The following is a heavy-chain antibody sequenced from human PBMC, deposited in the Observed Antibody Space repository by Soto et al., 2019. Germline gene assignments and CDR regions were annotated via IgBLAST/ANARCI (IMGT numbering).Heavy chain of an antibody. CDR2: IKGDGSRT. V-gene: IGHV3-74*01. CDR3: VRGAEGAYYHDY. J-gene: IGHJ4*02. CDR1: GFTFSRYW. Sequence: EVQLVESGGGLVQPGGSLRLSCAASGFTFSRYWMHWVRQVPGKGLVWVSRIKGDGSRTAYEDSVKGRFTISRDNAENTVYLQMNSLGGEDTAVYYCVRGAEGAYYHDYWGQGTLVTVSS. D-gene: IGHD3-22*01.